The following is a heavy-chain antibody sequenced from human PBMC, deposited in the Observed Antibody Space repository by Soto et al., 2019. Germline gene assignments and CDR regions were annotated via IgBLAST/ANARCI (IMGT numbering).Heavy chain of an antibody. CDR1: GGSISSGSYY. D-gene: IGHD3-16*01. CDR3: ARDGGVGPIDY. V-gene: IGHV4-31*03. J-gene: IGHJ4*02. Sequence: QVQLQESGPGLVKPSQTLSLTCTVSGGSISSGSYYWSWIRQHPGKGLEWIGYIYYSGSTYYNPSLKSRVSRSVDTSENQFSQRLSSVNAADTAVYYCARDGGVGPIDYWGQGTLVTVSS. CDR2: IYYSGST.